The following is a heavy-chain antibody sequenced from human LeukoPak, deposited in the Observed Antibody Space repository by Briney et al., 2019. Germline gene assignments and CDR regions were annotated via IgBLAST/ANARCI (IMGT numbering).Heavy chain of an antibody. V-gene: IGHV4-4*07. J-gene: IGHJ2*01. CDR3: ASQHYGSGSYYWYFDL. Sequence: SETLSLTCTVSGGSISSYYWSWIRQPAGKGLEWIGRIYTSGSTNYNPPLKSRVTMSVDTSKNQFSLKLSSVTAVDTAVYYCASQHYGSGSYYWYFDLWGRGTLVTVSS. CDR2: IYTSGST. D-gene: IGHD3-10*01. CDR1: GGSISSYY.